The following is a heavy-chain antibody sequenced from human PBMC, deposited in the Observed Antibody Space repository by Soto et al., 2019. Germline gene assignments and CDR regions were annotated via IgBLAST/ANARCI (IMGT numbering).Heavy chain of an antibody. Sequence: QIQLVQSGAEVKKPGASVKVSCKAAGYNFFDYGVSWVRQAPGQGLEWMGWVSPKSGNTDYARKVQGRVTMTTDISTSTAYMELRGLISDDTGVDYCARGRPVSSIGPLLVWGQGTLVSVPS. CDR2: VSPKSGNT. CDR3: ARGRPVSSIGPLLV. J-gene: IGHJ1*01. D-gene: IGHD2-8*01. V-gene: IGHV1-18*01. CDR1: GYNFFDYG.